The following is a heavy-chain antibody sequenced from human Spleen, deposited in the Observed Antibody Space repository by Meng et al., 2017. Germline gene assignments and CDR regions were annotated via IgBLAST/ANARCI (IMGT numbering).Heavy chain of an antibody. CDR1: GFTFSSYW. CDR2: INSDGSST. D-gene: IGHD4-17*01. V-gene: IGHV3-74*01. CDR3: ARDDYGDYASRY. Sequence: GESLKISCAASGFTFSSYWMHWVRQAPGKGLVWVSRINSDGSSTSYADSVKGRFTISRDNAKNTLYLQMNSLRAEDTAVYYCARDDYGDYASRYWGQGTLVTVSS. J-gene: IGHJ4*02.